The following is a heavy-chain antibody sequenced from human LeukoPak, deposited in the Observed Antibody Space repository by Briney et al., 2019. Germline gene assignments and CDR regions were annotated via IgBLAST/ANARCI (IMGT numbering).Heavy chain of an antibody. V-gene: IGHV4-34*01. CDR1: GGPFRGFF. Sequence: SETLSLTCAVYGGPFRGFFWSWIRQAPGKGLEWIGEISHSGSSNYNPSLKSRVTISVDTSKNQFSLKLSSVTAADTAVYYCARDPYCSSTSCSYNWFDPWGQGTLVTVSS. CDR2: ISHSGSS. J-gene: IGHJ5*02. CDR3: ARDPYCSSTSCSYNWFDP. D-gene: IGHD2-2*01.